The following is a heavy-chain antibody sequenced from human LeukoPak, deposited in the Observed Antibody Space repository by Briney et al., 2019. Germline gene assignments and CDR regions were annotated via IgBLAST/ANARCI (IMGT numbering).Heavy chain of an antibody. D-gene: IGHD4-17*01. V-gene: IGHV4-59*01. Sequence: SETLSLTCTVSGGSISSYYWSWIRQPPGKGLEWIGNIYYTGSTNYNPSLKSRVTISVDTSKNQFSLKLSSVTAADTAVYYCARSYGDYETADYWGQGTLVTVSS. CDR2: IYYTGST. CDR3: ARSYGDYETADY. J-gene: IGHJ4*02. CDR1: GGSISSYY.